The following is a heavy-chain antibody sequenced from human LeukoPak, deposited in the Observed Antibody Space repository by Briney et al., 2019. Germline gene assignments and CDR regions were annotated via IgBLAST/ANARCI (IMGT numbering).Heavy chain of an antibody. V-gene: IGHV4-39*01. D-gene: IGHD3-22*01. J-gene: IGHJ2*01. CDR3: ARGVTMIVVVIHDWYFDL. Sequence: PSETLSLTCTVSGGSISSSSYYWGWIRQPPGKGLEWIGSIYYTRSSYYNPSLKSRVTISVDTSKNQFSLKLTSVTAADTAVYYCARGVTMIVVVIHDWYFDLWGRGTLVTVSS. CDR1: GGSISSSSYY. CDR2: IYYTRSS.